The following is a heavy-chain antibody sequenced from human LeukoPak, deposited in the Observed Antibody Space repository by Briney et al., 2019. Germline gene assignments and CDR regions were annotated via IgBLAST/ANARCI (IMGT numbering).Heavy chain of an antibody. CDR2: INPNSGGT. D-gene: IGHD6-13*01. CDR1: GYTFTGYY. J-gene: IGHJ6*02. Sequence: ASVKVSCKASGYTFTGYYMHWVRQAPGQGLEWMGWINPNSGGTNCAQKFQGRVTMTRDTSISTAYMELSRLRSDDTAVYYCARDTGYSSSWYSSVYYYGMDVWGQGTTVTVSS. V-gene: IGHV1-2*02. CDR3: ARDTGYSSSWYSSVYYYGMDV.